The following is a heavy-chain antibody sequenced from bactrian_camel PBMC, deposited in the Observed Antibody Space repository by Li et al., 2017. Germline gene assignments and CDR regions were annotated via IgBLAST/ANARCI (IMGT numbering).Heavy chain of an antibody. D-gene: IGHD4*01. CDR1: GYIPGSHC. V-gene: IGHV3S40*01. CDR2: VYSDGGSA. J-gene: IGHJ4*01. Sequence: DVQLVESGGGSVQAGGSLKLSCATSGYIPGSHCMAWFRQPPGQEREGVGGVYSDGGSAYYADSVKDRFTVSRDNAEKTVTLQMNSLKPEDTAMYYCAAMTPETVLPDRVPAFGFLEGQGTQVTVS.